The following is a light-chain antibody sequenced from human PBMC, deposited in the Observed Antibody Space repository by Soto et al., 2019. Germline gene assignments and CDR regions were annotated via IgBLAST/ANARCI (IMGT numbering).Light chain of an antibody. CDR2: EVS. CDR1: NSDVGGYNY. Sequence: QSALTQPASVSGSPGQSIAISCTGTNSDVGGYNYVSWYQQFPGKAPQLLIYEVSVRPSGISNRFSGSKSDNTASLTISGLQAEDEAVYYCSSFERSGTRVIGGGTQLTVL. V-gene: IGLV2-14*01. CDR3: SSFERSGTRV. J-gene: IGLJ3*02.